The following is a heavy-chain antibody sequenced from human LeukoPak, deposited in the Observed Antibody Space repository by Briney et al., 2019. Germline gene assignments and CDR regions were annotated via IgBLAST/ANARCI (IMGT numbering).Heavy chain of an antibody. CDR2: ISAYNGNT. CDR1: GYTFTSYG. D-gene: IGHD1-26*01. CDR3: ARDRAIVGATRPDY. Sequence: ASVTVSCKASGYTFTSYGISWVRQAPGQGLEWMGWISAYNGNTNYAQKLQGRVTMTTDTSTSTAYMELSSLRSEDTAVYYCARDRAIVGATRPDYWGQGTLATVSS. V-gene: IGHV1-18*01. J-gene: IGHJ4*02.